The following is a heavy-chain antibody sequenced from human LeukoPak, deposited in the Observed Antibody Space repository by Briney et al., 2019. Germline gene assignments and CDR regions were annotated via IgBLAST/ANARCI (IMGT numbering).Heavy chain of an antibody. J-gene: IGHJ4*02. CDR2: INPNTGGT. D-gene: IGHD3-9*01. Sequence: ASVKVSCKASGYTFTGYYMHWVRQAPGQGLEWMGWINPNTGGTNYAQKFQDRVTMTRDTSISTAYLDLSRLRSNDTAVYYCARDPYDILTGFLTASDSWGQGTLVTVSS. V-gene: IGHV1-2*02. CDR3: ARDPYDILTGFLTASDS. CDR1: GYTFTGYY.